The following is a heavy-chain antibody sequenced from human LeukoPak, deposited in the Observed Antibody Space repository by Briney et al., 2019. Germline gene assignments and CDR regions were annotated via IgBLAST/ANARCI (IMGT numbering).Heavy chain of an antibody. CDR3: ARDFRTSVNYYYYGMDV. CDR1: GFTFYNLG. J-gene: IGHJ6*02. V-gene: IGHV3-33*01. Sequence: GRSLRHLWAASGFTFYNLGMQWVRQAPGKGLEWVAVKWYDGSNKYYADSVKGQFTISRDNSKNTLYLQMNCLRAEDTAVYYCARDFRTSVNYYYYGMDVWGQGTTVTVSS. D-gene: IGHD2-2*01. CDR2: KWYDGSNK.